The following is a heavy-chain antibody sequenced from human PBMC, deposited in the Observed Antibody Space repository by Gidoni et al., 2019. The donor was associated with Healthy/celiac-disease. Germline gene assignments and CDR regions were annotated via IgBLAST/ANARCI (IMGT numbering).Heavy chain of an antibody. Sequence: QSLLVPSGAERNTPVASVTGPRQPSGYTLTGYYMHWVRQAPGQGLEWMGWIDPNSGGTNDAQKFQGWVTMTRDTSIGTAYMELSRLRSDDTAVYYCARLSTSSGKFDYWGQGTLVTVSS. V-gene: IGHV1-2*04. CDR3: ARLSTSSGKFDY. D-gene: IGHD1-26*01. CDR1: GYTLTGYY. CDR2: IDPNSGGT. J-gene: IGHJ4*02.